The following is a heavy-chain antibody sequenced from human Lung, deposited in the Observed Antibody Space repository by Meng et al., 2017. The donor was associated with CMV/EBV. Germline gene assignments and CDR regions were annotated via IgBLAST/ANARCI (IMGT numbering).Heavy chain of an antibody. CDR3: ARGEVPAIIDY. D-gene: IGHD2-2*01. Sequence: EVELGESGGGLGQAAGSLRLSCEASGFIVSTKYMNWVRQAPGKGLEWVSVIYSGGSTYYTDSVKGRFTISRDNSKNTLYLQMNSLRTEDTAVYYCARGEVPAIIDYWGQGILVTVSS. J-gene: IGHJ4*02. CDR1: GFIVSTKY. V-gene: IGHV3-66*01. CDR2: IYSGGST.